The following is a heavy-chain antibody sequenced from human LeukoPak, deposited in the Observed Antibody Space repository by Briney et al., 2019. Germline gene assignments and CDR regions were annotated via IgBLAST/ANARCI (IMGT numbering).Heavy chain of an antibody. CDR2: ISGSGGST. Sequence: GGSLRLSCAASGFTFSSYAMSWVRQAPGKGLEWVSAISGSGGSTYYADSVKGRFTISKDNSNNTLYLQMNSLTAEDTAVYYCAKFLDGSFDYWGQGTLVTVSS. CDR1: GFTFSSYA. J-gene: IGHJ4*02. CDR3: AKFLDGSFDY. V-gene: IGHV3-23*01. D-gene: IGHD5-24*01.